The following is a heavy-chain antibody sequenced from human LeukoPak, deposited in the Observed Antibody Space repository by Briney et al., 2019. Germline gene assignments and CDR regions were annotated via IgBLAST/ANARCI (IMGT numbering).Heavy chain of an antibody. Sequence: PSETLSLTCTVSGGSISSSSYYWGWIRQPPGKGLEWIGTIYHSGNTYYNPSLKSRLTISVDTSKKQFSLKLTSMTAAGTAVYYCARQVPYPSRYYFDYWGQGTLVTVSS. CDR2: IYHSGNT. D-gene: IGHD4/OR15-4a*01. CDR3: ARQVPYPSRYYFDY. V-gene: IGHV4-39*01. J-gene: IGHJ4*02. CDR1: GGSISSSSYY.